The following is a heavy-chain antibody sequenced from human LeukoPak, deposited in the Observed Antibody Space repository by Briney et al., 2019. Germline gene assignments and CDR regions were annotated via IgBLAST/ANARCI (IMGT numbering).Heavy chain of an antibody. CDR3: ARRSFGVIIVP. Sequence: SETLSLTCAVYGGSFSGYYWSWIRQPPEKGLEWIGEINHSGSTNYNPSLKSRVTISVDTSKNQFSLKLSSVTAADTAVYYCARRSFGVIIVPWGQGTLVTVSS. CDR1: GGSFSGYY. D-gene: IGHD3-3*01. J-gene: IGHJ5*02. V-gene: IGHV4-34*01. CDR2: INHSGST.